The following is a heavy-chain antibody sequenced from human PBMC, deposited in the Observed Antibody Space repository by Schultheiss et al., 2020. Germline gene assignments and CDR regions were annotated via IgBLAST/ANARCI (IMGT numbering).Heavy chain of an antibody. CDR1: GFTFSDHR. J-gene: IGHJ4*02. CDR2: ISSSSRYI. CDR3: ARNYGAFDC. D-gene: IGHD4/OR15-4a*01. V-gene: IGHV3-21*01. Sequence: GGSLRLSCAASGFTFSDHRMEWVRQAPGKGLEWVSSISSSSRYIYYADSVKGRFTISRDNARNSLYLQMDSLRAEDTAVYYCARNYGAFDCWGQGALVTVSS.